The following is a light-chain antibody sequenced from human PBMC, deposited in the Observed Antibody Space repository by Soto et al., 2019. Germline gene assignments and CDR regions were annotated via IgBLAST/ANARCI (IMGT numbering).Light chain of an antibody. CDR2: GAS. CDR1: QSVSNNY. V-gene: IGKV3-20*01. Sequence: ESGLTQSAGTLSLSAGERATLSWGASQSVSNNYLAWYHQKPGQAPRLLIYGASNRATGIPDRFSGIGSGTDFTLTISRLEPEDFAVYYCQQYGSSGTFGQGTKVDIK. CDR3: QQYGSSGT. J-gene: IGKJ1*01.